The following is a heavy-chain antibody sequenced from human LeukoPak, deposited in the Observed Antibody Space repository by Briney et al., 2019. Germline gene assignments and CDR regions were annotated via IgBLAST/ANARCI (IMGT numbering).Heavy chain of an antibody. J-gene: IGHJ4*02. V-gene: IGHV4-39*01. CDR1: GGSISSSSYY. D-gene: IGHD4-17*01. CDR2: IYYSGST. Sequence: PSETLSLTCTVSGGSISSSSYYWGWIRQPPGKGLEWIGSIYYSGSTYYNPSLKSRVTISVDTFKNQFSLKLSSVTAADTAVYYCATGTTTVTPFDYWGQGTLVTVSS. CDR3: ATGTTTVTPFDY.